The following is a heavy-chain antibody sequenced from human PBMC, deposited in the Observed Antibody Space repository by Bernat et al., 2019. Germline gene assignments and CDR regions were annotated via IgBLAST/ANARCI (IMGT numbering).Heavy chain of an antibody. CDR1: GFTFSSYA. J-gene: IGHJ1*01. D-gene: IGHD3-22*01. CDR3: AKDQYGDTIVVAPGEH. Sequence: EVQLLESGGGFVQPGGSLRLSCAASGFTFSSYAMSWVRQAPGKGLGWVSAISGTGGRKYYTESVKGRFTISRDNSKTTLFLQMNSLRAEDTAIYYCAKDQYGDTIVVAPGEHWGQGTLVTVSS. CDR2: ISGTGGRK. V-gene: IGHV3-23*01.